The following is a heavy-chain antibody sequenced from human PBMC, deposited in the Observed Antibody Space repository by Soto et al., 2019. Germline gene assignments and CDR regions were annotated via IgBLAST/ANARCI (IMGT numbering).Heavy chain of an antibody. CDR1: GFTFDDYA. Sequence: GGSLRLSCAASGFTFDDYAMHWVRQAPGKGLEWVAVISYDGSNKYYADSVKGRFTISRDNSKNTLYLQMNSLRAEDTAVYYCAKDIVVVVAGGMDVWGQGTTVTVSS. CDR3: AKDIVVVVAGGMDV. V-gene: IGHV3-30*18. CDR2: ISYDGSNK. J-gene: IGHJ6*02. D-gene: IGHD2-15*01.